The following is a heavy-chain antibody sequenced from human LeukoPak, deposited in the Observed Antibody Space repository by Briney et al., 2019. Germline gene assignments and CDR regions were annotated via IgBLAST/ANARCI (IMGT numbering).Heavy chain of an antibody. J-gene: IGHJ4*02. CDR1: GYTFTSYG. Sequence: ASVKVSCKASGYTFTSYGISWVRQAPGQGLEWMGWISAYNGNTNYAQKLQGRVTMTTDTSTSTAYMELRSLRSDDTALYYCARDLRGYSGYDLDYWGQGTLVTVSS. V-gene: IGHV1-18*01. CDR3: ARDLRGYSGYDLDY. CDR2: ISAYNGNT. D-gene: IGHD5-12*01.